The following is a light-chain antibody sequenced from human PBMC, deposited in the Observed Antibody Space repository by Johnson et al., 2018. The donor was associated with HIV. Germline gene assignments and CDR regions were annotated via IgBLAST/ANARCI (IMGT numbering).Light chain of an antibody. Sequence: QSVLTQPPSVSAAPGQKVTISCSGSSSNIGNNYISWYQQLPGTAPKLLIYENNKRPSGIPERFSGSSSGPIVTLTISGVQAEDEADYYCGTWDSSLSAGVFGTGTKVTVL. V-gene: IGLV1-51*02. CDR2: ENN. CDR3: GTWDSSLSAGV. CDR1: SSNIGNNY. J-gene: IGLJ1*01.